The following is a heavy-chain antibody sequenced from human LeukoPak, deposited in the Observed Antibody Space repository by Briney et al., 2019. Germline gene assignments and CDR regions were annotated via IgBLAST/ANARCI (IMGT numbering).Heavy chain of an antibody. CDR3: ARIKPWGYAFDI. CDR2: IYSGGST. Sequence: PGGSLRLSCAASGFIDSYQYLTWVRQAPGKGLEWVSVIYSGGSTYYADSVKGRFTISRDNSKNTLYLQMNSLRAEDTAVYYCARIKPWGYAFDIWGQGTMVTVSS. J-gene: IGHJ3*02. V-gene: IGHV3-66*01. CDR1: GFIDSYQY. D-gene: IGHD3-16*01.